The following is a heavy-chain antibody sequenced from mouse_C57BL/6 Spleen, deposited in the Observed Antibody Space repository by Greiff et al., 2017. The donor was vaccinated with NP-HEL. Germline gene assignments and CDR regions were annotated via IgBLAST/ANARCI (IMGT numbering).Heavy chain of an antibody. CDR2: IDPETGGT. CDR1: GYTFTDYE. J-gene: IGHJ1*03. CDR3: TRVVADWCFDV. Sequence: QVQLQQSGAELVRPGASVTLSCKASGYTFTDYEMHWVKQTPVHGLEWIGAIDPETGGTAYNQKFKGKAILTADKSSSTAYMELRSLTSEDSAVYYCTRVVADWCFDVWGTGTTVTVSS. V-gene: IGHV1-15*01. D-gene: IGHD1-1*02.